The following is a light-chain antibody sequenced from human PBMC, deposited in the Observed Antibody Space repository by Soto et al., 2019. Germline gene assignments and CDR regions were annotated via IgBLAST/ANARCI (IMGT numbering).Light chain of an antibody. CDR3: QQYHGWPWT. CDR2: GAS. J-gene: IGKJ1*01. CDR1: QSISNH. Sequence: EIVMTQSPATLSVSPGEGATLSCRASQSISNHLAWFQQKPGQAPRLLITGASTRVTGIPARFSGSGSGTEFTLTISSLQSEDFAVSYCQQYHGWPWTFGQGTKVEIK. V-gene: IGKV3-15*01.